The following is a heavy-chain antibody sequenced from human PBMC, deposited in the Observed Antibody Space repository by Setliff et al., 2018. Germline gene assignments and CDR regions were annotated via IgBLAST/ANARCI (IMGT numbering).Heavy chain of an antibody. Sequence: ASVKVSCKSSGYTFSNYGVTWVRQAPGQGLEWMGWVTVYNGNTKYAQNLQGRLTLTTDISTSTAYMELGSLTTDDTAVYYCARVESMVRGKNILRHFDYWGQGIQVTVSS. J-gene: IGHJ4*02. CDR1: GYTFSNYG. CDR3: ARVESMVRGKNILRHFDY. V-gene: IGHV1-18*01. D-gene: IGHD3-10*01. CDR2: VTVYNGNT.